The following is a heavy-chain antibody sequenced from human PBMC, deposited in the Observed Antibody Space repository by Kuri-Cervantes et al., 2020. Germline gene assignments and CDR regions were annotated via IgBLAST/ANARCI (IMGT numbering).Heavy chain of an antibody. CDR1: GGSFSGYY. J-gene: IGHJ6*02. D-gene: IGHD3-10*01. CDR2: INHSGST. V-gene: IGHV4-34*01. Sequence: SETLSLTCAVYGGSFSGYYWSWIRQPPGKGLEWIGEINHSGSTNYNPSLKSRVTISVDTSKNQFSLKLSSVTAADTAVYYSARGSRYYGSGILGGMDVWGQETTVTVSS. CDR3: ARGSRYYGSGILGGMDV.